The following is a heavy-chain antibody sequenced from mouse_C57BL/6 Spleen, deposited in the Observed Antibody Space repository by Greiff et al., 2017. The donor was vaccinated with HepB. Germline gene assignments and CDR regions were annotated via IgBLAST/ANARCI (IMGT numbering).Heavy chain of an antibody. CDR2: IYPRDGST. D-gene: IGHD1-1*01. CDR1: GYTFTDHT. CDR3: ARLIYYGSSSYYFDY. V-gene: IGHV1-78*01. J-gene: IGHJ2*01. Sequence: VQLQQSDAELVKPGASVKISCKVSGYTFTDHTIHWMKQRPEQGLEWIGYIYPRDGSTKYNEKFKGKATLTADKSSSTAYMQLNSLTSEDSAVYFCARLIYYGSSSYYFDYWGQGTTLTVSS.